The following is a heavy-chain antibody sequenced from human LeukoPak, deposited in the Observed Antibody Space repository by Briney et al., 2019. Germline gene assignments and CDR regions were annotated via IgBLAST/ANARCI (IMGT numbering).Heavy chain of an antibody. J-gene: IGHJ4*02. D-gene: IGHD3-22*01. CDR3: AINYDSPRADY. Sequence: SETLSLTCTVSGGSISSYYWSWIRQPAGKGLEWIGRIYTSGSTNYNPSLKSRVTMSVDTSKNQFSLKLSSLTAADTAVYYCAINYDSPRADYWGKGTLVTVSS. CDR2: IYTSGST. CDR1: GGSISSYY. V-gene: IGHV4-4*07.